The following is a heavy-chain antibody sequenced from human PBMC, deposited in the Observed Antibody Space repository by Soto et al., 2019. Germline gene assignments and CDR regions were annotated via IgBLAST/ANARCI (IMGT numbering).Heavy chain of an antibody. J-gene: IGHJ4*02. CDR1: GFTFSSYS. CDR2: ISSSSSYI. V-gene: IGHV3-21*01. CDR3: ARTSPIAARPYDY. Sequence: ESGGGLVKPGGSLRLSCAASGFTFSSYSMNWVRQAPGKGLEWVSSISSSSSYIYYADSVKGRFTISRDNAKNSLYLQMNSLRAEDTAVYYCARTSPIAARPYDYWGQGTLVTVSS. D-gene: IGHD6-6*01.